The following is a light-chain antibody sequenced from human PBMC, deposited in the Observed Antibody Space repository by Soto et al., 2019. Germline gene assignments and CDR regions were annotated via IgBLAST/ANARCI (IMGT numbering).Light chain of an antibody. CDR3: QHYNSYSEA. CDR1: QTISSW. V-gene: IGKV1-5*03. CDR2: NAS. J-gene: IGKJ1*01. Sequence: DIQMTKSPSTLSGSVGARVTITCRASQTISSWLAWYPQKPGKAPKLQIYNASTLKSGVPSRFSGSGSGTDFALTLCILQPDDFSPYYCQHYNSYSEACGQGTKVELK.